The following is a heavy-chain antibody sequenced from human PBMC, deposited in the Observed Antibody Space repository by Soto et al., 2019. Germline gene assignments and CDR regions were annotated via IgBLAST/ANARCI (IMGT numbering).Heavy chain of an antibody. J-gene: IGHJ1*01. CDR1: GFTFSNYA. D-gene: IGHD6-13*01. CDR2: IPGGGDP. CDR3: AKAAGSTWGTEHFQH. V-gene: IGHV3-23*01. Sequence: EVQLLESGGGLVQPGGSLRLSCAASGFTFSNYAMTWVRQAPGKGLEWVSLIPGGGDPYYADSVKGRFTISRDNSKNTLYLQMNSLRVEDTAIYYCAKAAGSTWGTEHFQHWGQGTLVTVSS.